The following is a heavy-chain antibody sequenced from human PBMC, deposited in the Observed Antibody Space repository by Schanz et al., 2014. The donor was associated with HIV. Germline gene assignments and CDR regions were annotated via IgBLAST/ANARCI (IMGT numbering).Heavy chain of an antibody. D-gene: IGHD1-26*01. CDR1: GFTFSSYG. CDR2: IWYDGSNK. Sequence: QVQLVESGGGVVQPGRSLRLSCAASGFTFSSYGMHWVRQAPGKGLDWVAIIWYDGSNKYYADSVKGRFTISRDNSKNTVYLQMNSLRAEDTAVYYCARDSLERRYRGSYGWFDPWGQGTLVTVSS. CDR3: ARDSLERRYRGSYGWFDP. J-gene: IGHJ5*02. V-gene: IGHV3-33*01.